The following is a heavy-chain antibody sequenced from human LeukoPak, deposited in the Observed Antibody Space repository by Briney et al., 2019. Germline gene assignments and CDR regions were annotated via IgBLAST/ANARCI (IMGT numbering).Heavy chain of an antibody. CDR3: ASGYCSSWCDY. V-gene: IGHV3-30-3*01. Sequence: GRSLILSCAASGFTFSSYAMHWVRQAPGKGLEWVAVISYDGSNKYYADSVKGRFTISRDNSKNTLYLQMNSLRAEDTAVYYCASGYCSSWCDYWGQGTLVTVSS. D-gene: IGHD6-13*01. CDR2: ISYDGSNK. J-gene: IGHJ4*02. CDR1: GFTFSSYA.